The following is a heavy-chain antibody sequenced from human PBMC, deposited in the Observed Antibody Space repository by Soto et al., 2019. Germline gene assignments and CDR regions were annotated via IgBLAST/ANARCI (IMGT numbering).Heavy chain of an antibody. V-gene: IGHV4-59*01. D-gene: IGHD5-12*01. CDR1: GGSISSYY. J-gene: IGHJ4*02. CDR2: IYYSGST. CDR3: AREGLRDGYNYVNDFDY. Sequence: KPSETLSLTCTVSGGSISSYYWSWIRQPPGKGLEWLGYIYYSGSTNYNPSLKSRVTLSVDTSHNQFSLKLSCVTAADTAVHYWAREGLRDGYNYVNDFDYWGQGTLVTVSA.